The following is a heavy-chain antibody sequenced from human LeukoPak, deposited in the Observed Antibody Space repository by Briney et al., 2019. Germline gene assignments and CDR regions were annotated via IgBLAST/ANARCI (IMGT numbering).Heavy chain of an antibody. V-gene: IGHV4-59*08. J-gene: IGHJ3*02. CDR3: ARQLGDAFDI. CDR2: IYYSGST. CDR1: GGSISSYY. Sequence: SETLSLTCTVSGGSISSYYWSWIRQPPGKGLEWIGYIYYSGSTNYNPSLKSRVTISVDTSKNQFSLKLSSVTAADTAVYYCARQLGDAFDIWGQGTMVTVSS. D-gene: IGHD3-16*01.